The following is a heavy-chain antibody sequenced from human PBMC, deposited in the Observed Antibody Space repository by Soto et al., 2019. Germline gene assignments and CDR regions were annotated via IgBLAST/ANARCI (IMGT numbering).Heavy chain of an antibody. J-gene: IGHJ4*02. D-gene: IGHD1-1*01. CDR1: GDSITSSNW. CDR3: ARDLGTGTDY. CDR2: IYHSGAT. Sequence: QVHLQESGPGLVKLSGTLSLTCAVSGDSITSSNWWSWVRQAPGKGLEWIEEIYHSGATTYNPPLKTRATISVDPSNNHFSLNLTSVTAADTAVYFCARDLGTGTDYWGRGTLVTVAS. V-gene: IGHV4-4*02.